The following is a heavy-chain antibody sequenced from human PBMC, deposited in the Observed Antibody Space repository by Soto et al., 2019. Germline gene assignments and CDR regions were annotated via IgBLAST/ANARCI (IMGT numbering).Heavy chain of an antibody. J-gene: IGHJ4*01. D-gene: IGHD3-9*01. Sequence: WESLKISCEASGYKFRSYWIGWVRQVPGKGPEWMGFFYPGDSDARYSPSFQDQVTISADKSINTVYLQWNSLKASDTAMYYCARQPDYNILTGYLYYFDYWGQGTLVTVSS. CDR1: GYKFRSYW. CDR2: FYPGDSDA. V-gene: IGHV5-51*01. CDR3: ARQPDYNILTGYLYYFDY.